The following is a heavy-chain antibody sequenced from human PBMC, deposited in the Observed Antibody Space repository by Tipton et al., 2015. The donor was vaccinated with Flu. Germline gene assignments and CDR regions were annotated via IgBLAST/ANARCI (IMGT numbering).Heavy chain of an antibody. Sequence: TLSLTCTVSGGSISGSSYYWGWIRQPPGKGLEWIGSIYYSGSTYYNPSLKSRVTISVDTSKNQFSLKLSSVTAADTAVYYCARRVGVSQYSSGWYGSFDYWGQGTLVTVSS. D-gene: IGHD6-19*01. CDR2: IYYSGST. V-gene: IGHV4-39*01. CDR1: GGSISGSSYY. CDR3: ARRVGVSQYSSGWYGSFDY. J-gene: IGHJ4*02.